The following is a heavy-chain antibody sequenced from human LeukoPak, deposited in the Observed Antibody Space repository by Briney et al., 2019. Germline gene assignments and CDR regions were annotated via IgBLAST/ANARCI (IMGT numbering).Heavy chain of an antibody. V-gene: IGHV1-18*01. J-gene: IGHJ4*02. Sequence: GASVKVSCKASGYTFTSYDISWVRQAPGQGLEWMGWISAYNGNTNYAQKLQGRVTMTTDTSTSTAYMELRSLRSDDTAVYYCAREVDDFWSGYYAFDYWGQGTLVTVSS. D-gene: IGHD3-3*01. CDR2: ISAYNGNT. CDR3: AREVDDFWSGYYAFDY. CDR1: GYTFTSYD.